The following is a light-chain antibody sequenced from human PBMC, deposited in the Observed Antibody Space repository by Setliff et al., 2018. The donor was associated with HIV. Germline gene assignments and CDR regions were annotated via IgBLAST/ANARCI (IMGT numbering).Light chain of an antibody. V-gene: IGLV2-14*03. Sequence: QSALAQPASVSGSPGHSITISCTGTSSDVGGYNYVSWYQQHPGKAPKLMISDVSSGPSGVSNRFSGSKSGNTASLTISGLQAEDEADYYCSSYTSSTPLYVFGTGTKVTVL. CDR3: SSYTSSTPLYV. J-gene: IGLJ1*01. CDR1: SSDVGGYNY. CDR2: DVS.